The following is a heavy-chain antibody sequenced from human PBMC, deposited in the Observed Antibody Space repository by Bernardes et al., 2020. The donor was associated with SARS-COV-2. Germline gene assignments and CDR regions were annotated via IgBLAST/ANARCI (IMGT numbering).Heavy chain of an antibody. J-gene: IGHJ6*02. CDR3: TRSCSGGSCFSHYSGMDV. Sequence: GGSLRLSCAASGFTFSGSAMHWVRQASGKGLEWVGRIRSKANSYATAYAASVKGRFTISRDDSKNTAYLQMNSLKTEDTAVYYCTRSCSGGSCFSHYSGMDVWGQGTTVTVSS. V-gene: IGHV3-73*01. D-gene: IGHD2-15*01. CDR1: GFTFSGSA. CDR2: IRSKANSYAT.